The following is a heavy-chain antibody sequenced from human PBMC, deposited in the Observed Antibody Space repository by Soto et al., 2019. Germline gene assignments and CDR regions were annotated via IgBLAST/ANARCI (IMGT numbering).Heavy chain of an antibody. J-gene: IGHJ4*02. D-gene: IGHD3-3*01. CDR3: AKGTGIFGVVNDY. V-gene: IGHV3-23*01. CDR2: ISGSGGST. CDR1: GGSISSYY. Sequence: ETLSLTCTVSGGSISSYYWSWVRQAPGKGLEWVSAISGSGGSTYYADSVKGRFTISRDNSKNTLYLQMNSLRAEDTAVYYCAKGTGIFGVVNDYWGQGTLVTVSS.